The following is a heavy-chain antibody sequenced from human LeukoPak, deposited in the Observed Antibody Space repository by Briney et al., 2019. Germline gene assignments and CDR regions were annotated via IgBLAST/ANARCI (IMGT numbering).Heavy chain of an antibody. D-gene: IGHD7-27*01. Sequence: GESLKISCKASGHTFATYWIGWVRQMPGKGLECMGIVYPGDSDIRYSPSFQGQVTISADKSITTAYLQWSSLKASDTAMYYCVRHGTDYLGDYWGQGTLVTVSS. CDR1: GHTFATYW. CDR2: VYPGDSDI. J-gene: IGHJ4*02. CDR3: VRHGTDYLGDY. V-gene: IGHV5-51*01.